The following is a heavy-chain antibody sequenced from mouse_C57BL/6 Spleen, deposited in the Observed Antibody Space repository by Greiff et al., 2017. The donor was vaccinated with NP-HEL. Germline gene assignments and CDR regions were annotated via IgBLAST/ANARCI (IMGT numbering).Heavy chain of an antibody. Sequence: VQLQESGAELVRPGASVTLSCKASGYTFTDYEMHWVKQTPVHGLEWIGAIYPETGGTAYNQKFKGKAILTADKSSSTAYMELRSLTSEDAAVYYCKRGLRYYFDYWGQGTTLTVSS. J-gene: IGHJ2*01. CDR3: KRGLRYYFDY. CDR2: IYPETGGT. CDR1: GYTFTDYE. D-gene: IGHD1-1*01. V-gene: IGHV1-15*01.